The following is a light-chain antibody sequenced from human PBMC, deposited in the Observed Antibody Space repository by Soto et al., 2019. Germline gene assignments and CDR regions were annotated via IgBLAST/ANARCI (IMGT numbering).Light chain of an antibody. J-gene: IGLJ1*01. CDR2: DDS. CDR1: NIGSKT. Sequence: YALTQPPSMSVAPGQTARITCGGNNIGSKTVHWYQQKAGQAPVLVVYDDSDRPSGIPERFSGSNSGNTATLTISRVEAGDEADYYCQVWDVSTVHYVFGTGTKVTV. V-gene: IGLV3-21*02. CDR3: QVWDVSTVHYV.